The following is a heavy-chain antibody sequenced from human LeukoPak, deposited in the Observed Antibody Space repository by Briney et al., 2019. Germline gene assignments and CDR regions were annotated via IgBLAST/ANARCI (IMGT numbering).Heavy chain of an antibody. CDR3: ARSGRGVDSFYFYMDV. Sequence: GGSLRLSCAASGFSFSKYWMHWVRQTPGEGLVWVSRIKEDGTYTSYADSVKGRFTISRDNARNTVFLQMNSLRAEDTAVYYCARSGRGVDSFYFYMDVWGKGTTVTVSS. V-gene: IGHV3-74*01. CDR2: IKEDGTYT. CDR1: GFSFSKYW. J-gene: IGHJ6*03. D-gene: IGHD3-10*01.